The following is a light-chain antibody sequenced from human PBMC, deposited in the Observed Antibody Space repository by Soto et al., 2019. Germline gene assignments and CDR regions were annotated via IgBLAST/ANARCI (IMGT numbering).Light chain of an antibody. J-gene: IGLJ2*01. Sequence: QAVVTQPASVSGSPGQSITISCTGTSSDVGGYNYVSWYQQHPGKAPKLMIYEVSNRPSGVSNRFSGSKSGNTASLTISGLQAEDEADYYCSSYTSSSTLVVFGGGTKLTV. CDR3: SSYTSSSTLVV. CDR2: EVS. V-gene: IGLV2-14*01. CDR1: SSDVGGYNY.